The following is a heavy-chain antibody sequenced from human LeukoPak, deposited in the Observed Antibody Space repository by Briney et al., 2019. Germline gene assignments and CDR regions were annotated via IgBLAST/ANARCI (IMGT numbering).Heavy chain of an antibody. V-gene: IGHV4-59*01. D-gene: IGHD5-18*01. Sequence: SETLSLTCTVSSGSISTYYWSWIRQSPGKGLEWIGYIYYTGSTNYNPSLKSRVTISLDPPKNQFSLKLSSVTAADTAVYFCARDLRGYNYVFDSWGQGTLVTVSS. CDR1: SGSISTYY. J-gene: IGHJ4*02. CDR3: ARDLRGYNYVFDS. CDR2: IYYTGST.